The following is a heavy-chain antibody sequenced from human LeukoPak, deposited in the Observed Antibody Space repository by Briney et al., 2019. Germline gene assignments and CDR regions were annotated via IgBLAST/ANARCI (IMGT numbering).Heavy chain of an antibody. CDR3: AKNGGRSRAFDI. CDR1: GFTFSSYA. J-gene: IGHJ3*02. V-gene: IGHV3-23*01. Sequence: GGSLRLSCAASGFTFSSYATSWVRQAPGKGLEWVSGISSSGGNTCYADSVKGRFTISRDNSKNTLYLQMNSLRAEDTAVYYCAKNGGRSRAFDIWGQGTKVTVSS. CDR2: ISSSGGNT. D-gene: IGHD2-15*01.